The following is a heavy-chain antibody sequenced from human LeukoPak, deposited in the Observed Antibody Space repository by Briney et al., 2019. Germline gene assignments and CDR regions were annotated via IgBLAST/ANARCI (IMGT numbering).Heavy chain of an antibody. V-gene: IGHV1-8*01. CDR3: ARGYTYSGYDLPY. CDR2: MNPNSGNT. J-gene: IGHJ4*02. CDR1: GYTFTSYD. Sequence: ASVKVSCKASGYTFTSYDINWVRQASGQALEWMGWMNPNSGNTGYPQKYQGRVTMTRNTSISTAYMELSRLRSEDTAVYYCARGYTYSGYDLPYWGQGTLVTVSS. D-gene: IGHD5-12*01.